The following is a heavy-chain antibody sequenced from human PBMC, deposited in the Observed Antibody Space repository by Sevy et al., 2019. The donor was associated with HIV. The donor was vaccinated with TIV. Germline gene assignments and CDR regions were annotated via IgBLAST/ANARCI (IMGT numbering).Heavy chain of an antibody. CDR1: GFTVSDNY. V-gene: IGHV3-66*01. CDR2: IYSGDST. J-gene: IGHJ4*02. D-gene: IGHD3-22*01. Sequence: GGSLRLSCAASGFTVSDNYMSWVRQAPGKGLEWVSVIYSGDSTYYADSVKGRFTISRDNSKNTLYLQMNSLRAEDTAVYYCARGPDYYDSSGYYYQWGQGTLVTVSS. CDR3: ARGPDYYDSSGYYYQ.